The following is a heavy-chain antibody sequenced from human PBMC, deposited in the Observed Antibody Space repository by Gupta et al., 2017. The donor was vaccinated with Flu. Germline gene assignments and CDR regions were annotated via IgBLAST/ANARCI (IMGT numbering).Heavy chain of an antibody. V-gene: IGHV3-7*01. CDR2: SGEEGSEK. D-gene: IGHD2-15*01. J-gene: IGHJ4*02. Sequence: REAPGQGVEWVANSGEEGSEKYFVVAVRGRITFSEDTTKNSQYQQMNSLTVETTAIYYCARCGGSCRPSTFDYWGQGTLVTVSS. CDR3: ARCGGSCRPSTFDY.